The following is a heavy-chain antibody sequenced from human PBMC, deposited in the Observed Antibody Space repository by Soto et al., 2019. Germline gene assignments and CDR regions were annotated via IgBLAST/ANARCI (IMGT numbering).Heavy chain of an antibody. CDR1: GYTFTSYG. Sequence: GASVKVSCKASGYTFTSYGISWVRQAPGQGPEWMGWISAYNGNTNYAQKLQGRVTMTTDTSTSTAYMELRSLRSDDTAVYYCARDRIVVVPAATNWFDPWGQGTLVTVSS. D-gene: IGHD2-2*01. CDR3: ARDRIVVVPAATNWFDP. J-gene: IGHJ5*02. V-gene: IGHV1-18*04. CDR2: ISAYNGNT.